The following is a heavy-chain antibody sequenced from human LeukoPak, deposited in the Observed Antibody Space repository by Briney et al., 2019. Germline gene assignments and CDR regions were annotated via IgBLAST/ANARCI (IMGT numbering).Heavy chain of an antibody. J-gene: IGHJ4*02. D-gene: IGHD5-24*01. V-gene: IGHV4-34*01. Sequence: SETLSLTCAVYGGSFSGYYWSWIRQPPGKGLEWIGEINHSGSTNYNPSLKSRVTISVGTSKNQFSLKLSSVTAADTAVYYCARGMATGTYDYWGQGTLVTVSS. CDR2: INHSGST. CDR1: GGSFSGYY. CDR3: ARGMATGTYDY.